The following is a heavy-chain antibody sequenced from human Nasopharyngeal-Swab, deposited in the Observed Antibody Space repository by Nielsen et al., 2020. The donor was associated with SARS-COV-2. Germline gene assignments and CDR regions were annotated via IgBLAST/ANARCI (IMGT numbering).Heavy chain of an antibody. CDR1: GYTFRNYW. V-gene: IGHV5-51*01. D-gene: IGHD3-9*01. Sequence: GESLKISCKGSGYTFRNYWIGWVRQMPGKGLEWMGIVYPGDSETRYRPSFQGQVTISVDTSTSTVYLQWSSLKASDTAIYYCARLDGEVRNFAWPPTVNYWGQGTLVTVSS. J-gene: IGHJ4*02. CDR3: ARLDGEVRNFAWPPTVNY. CDR2: VYPGDSET.